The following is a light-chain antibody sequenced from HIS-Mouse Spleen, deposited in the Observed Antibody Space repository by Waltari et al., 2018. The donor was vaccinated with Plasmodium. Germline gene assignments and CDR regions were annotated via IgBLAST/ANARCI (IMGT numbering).Light chain of an antibody. CDR1: NIGSKS. J-gene: IGLJ1*01. CDR2: DDS. V-gene: IGLV3-21*02. Sequence: SYVLTQPPSVSVAPGQTARITCGGNNIGSKSVHWYQQKPGQATVLVVYDDSDLPSGIPERFSGSNSGNTATLTSSRVEAGDEADYYCQVWDSSSDHYVFGTGTKVTVL. CDR3: QVWDSSSDHYV.